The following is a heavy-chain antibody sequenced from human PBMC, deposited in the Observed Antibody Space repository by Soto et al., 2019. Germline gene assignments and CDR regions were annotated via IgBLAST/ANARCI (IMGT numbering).Heavy chain of an antibody. Sequence: ASVKVSCKASGYTFTSYGISWVRQAPGQGLEWMGWISAYNGNTNYAQKLQGRVTMTTDTSTSTAYMELRSLRSDDTAVYYCARGYYDILTGYRPNCFDPWGQGTLVTVSS. CDR2: ISAYNGNT. CDR3: ARGYYDILTGYRPNCFDP. J-gene: IGHJ5*02. V-gene: IGHV1-18*04. CDR1: GYTFTSYG. D-gene: IGHD3-9*01.